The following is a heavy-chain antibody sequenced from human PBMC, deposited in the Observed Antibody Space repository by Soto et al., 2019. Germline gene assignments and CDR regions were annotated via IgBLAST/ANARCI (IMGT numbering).Heavy chain of an antibody. D-gene: IGHD7-27*01. CDR2: IIPVFGTP. J-gene: IGHJ4*02. CDR3: AIEVWGRGGYYLDS. Sequence: QVHVVQSGAEVKKPGSSVKVTCKAFGGTFNSFGINWVRQAPGQGLEWMGGIIPVFGTPKYAQKFRDRVTLATDGSTSTSYMELSSLTSEDTAVYYCAIEVWGRGGYYLDSWGQGTLVTVSS. CDR1: GGTFNSFG. V-gene: IGHV1-69*01.